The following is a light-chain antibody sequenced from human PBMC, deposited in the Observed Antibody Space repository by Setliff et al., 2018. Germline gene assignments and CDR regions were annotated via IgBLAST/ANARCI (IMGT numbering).Light chain of an antibody. Sequence: EIVMTQSPDTLSLSPGERATLSCRASQSVRNNFLAWYKQRPGQPPRLIICVASSRATGIPDRFSGSGSGTDFTLTITRLEPEDFALYYCQQYGTSPWTFGQGTKVDIK. CDR3: QQYGTSPWT. CDR2: VAS. V-gene: IGKV3-20*01. J-gene: IGKJ1*01. CDR1: QSVRNNF.